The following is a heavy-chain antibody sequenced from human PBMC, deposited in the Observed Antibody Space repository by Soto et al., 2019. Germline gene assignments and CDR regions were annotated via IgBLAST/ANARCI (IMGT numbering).Heavy chain of an antibody. CDR3: ARDRSYDFWSGLPRPHYYYYYMDV. Sequence: GGSLRLSCAASGFTFSSYWMHWVRQAPGKGLVWVSRINSDGSSTSYADSVKGRFTISRDNAKNTLYLQMNSLRAEDTAVYYCARDRSYDFWSGLPRPHYYYYYMDVWGKGTTVTVSS. CDR2: INSDGSST. V-gene: IGHV3-74*01. D-gene: IGHD3-3*01. CDR1: GFTFSSYW. J-gene: IGHJ6*03.